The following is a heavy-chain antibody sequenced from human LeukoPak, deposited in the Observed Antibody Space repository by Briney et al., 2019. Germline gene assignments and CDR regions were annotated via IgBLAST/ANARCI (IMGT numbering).Heavy chain of an antibody. Sequence: GGSLRPSCAASGFTFSDYYMTWIRQAPGKGLERVAYITNSGSILYYADSVKGRFTISRDNAKNSLFLQMNSLRAEDTAVYYCARDGSRSWSLNTWFDPWGQGTQVTVSS. CDR2: ITNSGSIL. D-gene: IGHD6-13*01. CDR1: GFTFSDYY. CDR3: ARDGSRSWSLNTWFDP. V-gene: IGHV3-11*04. J-gene: IGHJ5*02.